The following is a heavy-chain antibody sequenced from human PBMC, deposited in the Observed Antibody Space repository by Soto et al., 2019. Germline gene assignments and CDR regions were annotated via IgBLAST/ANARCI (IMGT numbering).Heavy chain of an antibody. V-gene: IGHV1-18*04. CDR2: ISAYNGNT. CDR1: GYTFTSYG. D-gene: IGHD1-1*01. CDR3: ARDRTGTTDYYGMDV. Sequence: ASVKVSCKASGYTFTSYGISWVRQAPGQGLEWMGWISAYNGNTNYAQKLQGRVTMPTDTSTSTAYMELRSLRSDDTAVYYCARDRTGTTDYYGMDVWGQGTTVTVSS. J-gene: IGHJ6*02.